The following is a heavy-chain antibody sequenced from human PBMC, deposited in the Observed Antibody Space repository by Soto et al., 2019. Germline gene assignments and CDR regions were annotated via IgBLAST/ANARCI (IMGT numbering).Heavy chain of an antibody. CDR3: ARDGANDYGGNYAEYFQH. CDR1: GYTFTSYA. J-gene: IGHJ1*01. Sequence: ASVKVSCKASGYTFTSYAMHWVRQAPGQRLEWMGWINAGNGNTKYSQKFQGRVTITRDTSASPAYMEMGSLRSEDTAVYYCARDGANDYGGNYAEYFQHWGQGTLVTVSS. D-gene: IGHD4-17*01. V-gene: IGHV1-3*01. CDR2: INAGNGNT.